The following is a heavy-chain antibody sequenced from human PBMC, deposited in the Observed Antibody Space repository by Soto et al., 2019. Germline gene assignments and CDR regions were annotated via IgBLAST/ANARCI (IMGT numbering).Heavy chain of an antibody. Sequence: SETLSLTCSVSGGTISGYYWTWIRQPAGKGLEWIGRIYSSGNTKYNPSLQSRVTMSLDTSNNQFSLRLTPVTAADTAVYYCARGQRFSDLFDPWGQGTLVTVSS. CDR3: ARGQRFSDLFDP. J-gene: IGHJ5*02. CDR2: IYSSGNT. CDR1: GGTISGYY. V-gene: IGHV4-4*07. D-gene: IGHD3-3*01.